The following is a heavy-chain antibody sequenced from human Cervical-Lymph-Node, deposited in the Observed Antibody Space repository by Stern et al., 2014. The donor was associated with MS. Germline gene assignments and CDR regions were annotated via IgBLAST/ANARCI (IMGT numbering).Heavy chain of an antibody. J-gene: IGHJ6*02. CDR1: GFTFTDYY. CDR3: AENMDV. V-gene: IGHV1-2*02. CDR2: ISPKNGGT. Sequence: DQLVESGAEVKKPGASVKVSCKASGFTFTDYYIHWLRQAPGQGPEWMGRISPKNGGTDYAQKFQGRVTMTRDTSISSVYLEVSRLTFDDTAVYYCAENMDVWGQGTTVTVSS.